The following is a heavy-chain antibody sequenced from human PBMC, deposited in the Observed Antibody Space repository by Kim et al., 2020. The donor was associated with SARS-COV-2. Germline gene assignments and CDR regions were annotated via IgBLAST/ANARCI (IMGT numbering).Heavy chain of an antibody. Sequence: SETLSLTCTVSGGSISSSSYYWGWIRQPPGKGLEWIGSIYYSGSTYYNPSLKSRVTISVDTSKNQFSLKLSSVTAADTAVYYCARERGYSYGSIDYWGQGTLVTVSS. V-gene: IGHV4-39*02. J-gene: IGHJ4*02. CDR2: IYYSGST. D-gene: IGHD5-18*01. CDR3: ARERGYSYGSIDY. CDR1: GGSISSSSYY.